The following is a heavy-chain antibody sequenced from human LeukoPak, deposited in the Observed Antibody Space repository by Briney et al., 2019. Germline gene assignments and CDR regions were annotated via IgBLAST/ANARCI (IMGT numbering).Heavy chain of an antibody. CDR3: ARELVKANWFDP. CDR1: GGSFSGYY. D-gene: IGHD1-1*01. CDR2: INHSGST. Sequence: PSETLSLTCAVYGGSFSGYYWSWIRQPPGKGLEWIGEINHSGSTNYNPSLKSRVTISVDTSMNQFSLKLSSVTAADTAVYYCARELVKANWFDPWGQGTLVTVFS. V-gene: IGHV4-34*01. J-gene: IGHJ5*02.